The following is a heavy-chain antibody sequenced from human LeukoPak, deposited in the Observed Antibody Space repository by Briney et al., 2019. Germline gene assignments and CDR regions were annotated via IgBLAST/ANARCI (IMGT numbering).Heavy chain of an antibody. J-gene: IGHJ5*02. CDR1: GFAFGVHA. Sequence: PGGSLRLSCVGSGFAFGVHAMSWVRQAPGKGPEWVATIGSGADLFYAGSGKGRFTISRDDPRNTVWLQMNSLRAEDTALYYCAKDWTPHNRVYDCLDAWGQGTQVTVSS. CDR2: IGSGADL. CDR3: AKDWTPHNRVYDCLDA. D-gene: IGHD3-16*01. V-gene: IGHV3-23*01.